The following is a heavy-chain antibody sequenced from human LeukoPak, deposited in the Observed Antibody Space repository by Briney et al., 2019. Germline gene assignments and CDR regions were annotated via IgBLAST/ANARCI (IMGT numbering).Heavy chain of an antibody. CDR3: ARSPRSATGDLDS. CDR1: GYTFTGYY. CDR2: INPNSGGT. V-gene: IGHV1-2*02. Sequence: GASVKVSCKASGYTFTGYYMHWVRQAPGQGLEWMGWINPNSGGTNYAQKFQGRVTMTRDTSISTAYMELSSLRSEDTAVYYCARSPRSATGDLDSWGQGTLVTVSS. J-gene: IGHJ4*02.